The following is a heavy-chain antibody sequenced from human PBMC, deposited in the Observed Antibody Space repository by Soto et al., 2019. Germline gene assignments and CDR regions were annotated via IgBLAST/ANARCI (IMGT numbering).Heavy chain of an antibody. V-gene: IGHV4-30-4*01. D-gene: IGHD3-10*01. Sequence: SETLSLTCTVSGGSISSGDYYWSWIRQPPGKGLESIGYIYYSGSTYYNPSLKSRLTISIDTSKNQFSLKLNFVTAADTAVYYCARVGSRNAFDIWGQGTMVTVSS. CDR2: IYYSGST. J-gene: IGHJ3*02. CDR3: ARVGSRNAFDI. CDR1: GGSISSGDYY.